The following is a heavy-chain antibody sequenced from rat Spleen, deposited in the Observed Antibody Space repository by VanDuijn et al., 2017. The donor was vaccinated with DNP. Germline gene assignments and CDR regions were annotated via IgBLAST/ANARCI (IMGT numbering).Heavy chain of an antibody. V-gene: IGHV5-7*01. D-gene: IGHD1-4*01. J-gene: IGHJ2*01. CDR3: TRLLAGRSYYFDY. CDR1: GFTFSDYN. CDR2: ISYEGSST. Sequence: EVQLVESGGGLVQPGRSLKLSCAASGFTFSDYNMAWVRQAPKKGLEWVATISYEGSSTYYRESVKGRFTISRDNAKSSLYLQMDSLRSEETATYYCTRLLAGRSYYFDYWGQGVMVTVSS.